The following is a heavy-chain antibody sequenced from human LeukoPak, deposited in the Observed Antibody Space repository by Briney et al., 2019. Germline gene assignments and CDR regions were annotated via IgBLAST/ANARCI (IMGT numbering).Heavy chain of an antibody. Sequence: GGSLRLSCAASGFTFNNYVMSWVRQAPGKGLEWVSGISGSGGTTYYADSVKGRFTISRDNSKNTLYLQMNSLRAEDTAVYYCAKDRGVVRGDYWGQGTLVTVSS. CDR3: AKDRGVVRGDY. CDR1: GFTFNNYV. J-gene: IGHJ4*02. V-gene: IGHV3-23*01. CDR2: ISGSGGTT. D-gene: IGHD2-21*01.